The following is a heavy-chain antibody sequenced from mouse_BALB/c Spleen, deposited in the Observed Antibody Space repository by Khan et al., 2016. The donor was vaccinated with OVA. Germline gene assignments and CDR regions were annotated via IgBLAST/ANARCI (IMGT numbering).Heavy chain of an antibody. CDR1: GYSFTGYF. CDR2: INPHIGET. V-gene: IGHV1-20*02. Sequence: VQLQQSGPELVKPGASVKISCKASGYSFTGYFMNWVMQSHGKSLEWIGRINPHIGETLYNQKFRDKATLTVDESSSTAHMELRSLASEDSAVYYCARTYGSDFDDWGQGTTLTVSS. D-gene: IGHD1-1*01. J-gene: IGHJ2*01. CDR3: ARTYGSDFDD.